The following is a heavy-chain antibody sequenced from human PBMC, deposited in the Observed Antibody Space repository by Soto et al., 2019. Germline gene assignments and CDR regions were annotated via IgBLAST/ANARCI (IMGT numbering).Heavy chain of an antibody. V-gene: IGHV3-7*01. CDR2: IKMDASEK. CDR1: GFTFGSYW. CDR3: SRDSRDGSGASVNHYLDY. D-gene: IGHD3-10*01. Sequence: EVQLVESGGGLVQPGGSLRLSCAASGFTFGSYWMSWVRQAPGKGLEWLATIKMDASEKKYVDSVKGRFTMSRDNDNNSLYLQMDSLRPEDTAVSYCSRDSRDGSGASVNHYLDYWGHGTLVTVSS. J-gene: IGHJ4*01.